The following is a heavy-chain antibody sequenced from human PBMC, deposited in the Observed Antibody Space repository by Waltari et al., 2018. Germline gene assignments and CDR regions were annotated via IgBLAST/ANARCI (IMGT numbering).Heavy chain of an antibody. CDR2: IYYSGST. D-gene: IGHD3-3*01. CDR1: GGSISSGDYY. J-gene: IGHJ5*02. CDR3: ARVSITIFGVGLPNWFDP. Sequence: QVQLQESGPGLVKPSQTLSLTCTVSGGSISSGDYYWSWIRQPPGKGLEWIGYIYYSGSTYYNPSLKSRVTISVDTSKNQFSLKLSSVTAADTAVYYCARVSITIFGVGLPNWFDPWGQGTLVTVSS. V-gene: IGHV4-30-4*08.